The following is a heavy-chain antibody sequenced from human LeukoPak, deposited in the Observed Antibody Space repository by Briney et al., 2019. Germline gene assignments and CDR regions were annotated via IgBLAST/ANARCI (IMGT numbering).Heavy chain of an antibody. CDR2: INPNIGGT. Sequence: GASVKVSCKASGCTFTGHYMHWVRQAPGQGLEWMGWINPNIGGTNDAQKFQGRVTITRDTSISTAYMELSRLRSDDTAVYYCAREGSKGYIVVEPAAIHFDYWGQGTLVTVYS. CDR3: AREGSKGYIVVEPAAIHFDY. V-gene: IGHV1-2*02. CDR1: GCTFTGHY. J-gene: IGHJ4*02. D-gene: IGHD2-2*01.